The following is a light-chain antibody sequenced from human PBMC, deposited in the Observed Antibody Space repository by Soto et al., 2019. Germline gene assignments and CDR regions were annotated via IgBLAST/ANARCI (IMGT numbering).Light chain of an antibody. CDR3: QQYGSSPYT. V-gene: IGKV3-20*01. J-gene: IGKJ2*01. CDR2: GAS. Sequence: EIVLTQSPGTLSLSPGERATLSCRASQSVSSSYLAWYQQKPGQAPRLLIYGASSRATGIPDRFSDSGSGTDFTLTISRLEPEDFAVYYGQQYGSSPYTFGQGTKLEIK. CDR1: QSVSSSY.